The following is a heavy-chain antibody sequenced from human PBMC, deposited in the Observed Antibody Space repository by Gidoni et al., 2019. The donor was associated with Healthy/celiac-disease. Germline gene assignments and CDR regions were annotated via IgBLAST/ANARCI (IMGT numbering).Heavy chain of an antibody. J-gene: IGHJ6*02. CDR2: INPSGGST. Sequence: QVQLVQSGAEVKKPGASVKVSCKASGYTFTSYYMHWVRQAPGQGLEWMGIINPSGGSTSYAQKFQGRVTMTRDTSTSTVYMELSSLRSEDTAVYYCARDWVTQYYGSGRPYYYYGMDVWGQGTTVTVSS. CDR1: GYTFTSYY. D-gene: IGHD3-10*01. CDR3: ARDWVTQYYGSGRPYYYYGMDV. V-gene: IGHV1-46*01.